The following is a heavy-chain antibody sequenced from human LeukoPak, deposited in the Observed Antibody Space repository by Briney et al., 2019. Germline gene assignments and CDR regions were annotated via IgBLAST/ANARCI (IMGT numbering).Heavy chain of an antibody. V-gene: IGHV1-3*01. D-gene: IGHD2-15*01. CDR1: GYTFTSYA. Sequence: ASVKVSCKASGYTFTSYAMHWVRQAPGQRLEWMGWINAGNGNTKYSQKFQGRVTITRDTSASTAYMELSSLRSEDTAVYYCARADVVVAATYYFDYWGQGTLVTVSS. J-gene: IGHJ4*02. CDR3: ARADVVVAATYYFDY. CDR2: INAGNGNT.